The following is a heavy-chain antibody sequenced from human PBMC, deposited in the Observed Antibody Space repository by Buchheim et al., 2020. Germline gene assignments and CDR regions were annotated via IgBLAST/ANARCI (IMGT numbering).Heavy chain of an antibody. V-gene: IGHV5-51*01. D-gene: IGHD2/OR15-2a*01. CDR2: IYPHDSDT. Sequence: EVQLVQSGAEVKKAGESLRISCKGSGYSFTTYWIGWVRQMPGKGLEWMGIIYPHDSDTRSSPSFQGQVTISADKSLNTPYLQWSSLKASDTAIYYCARRTLILPSMGWFDPWGQGTL. CDR3: ARRTLILPSMGWFDP. CDR1: GYSFTTYW. J-gene: IGHJ5*02.